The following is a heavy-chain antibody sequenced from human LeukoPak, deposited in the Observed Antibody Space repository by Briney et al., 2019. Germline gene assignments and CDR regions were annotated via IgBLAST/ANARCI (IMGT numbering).Heavy chain of an antibody. CDR3: AKLPGYCSGGTCQDAFDV. Sequence: GGSLRLSCVASGFTYSSYAMSWVRQAPGKGLEWVSSIGGGGVRTDYADSVKGRFTISRDNSKNTLYLQMNSLRAEDTALYYCAKLPGYCSGGTCQDAFDVWSQGTMVTVSS. CDR1: GFTYSSYA. J-gene: IGHJ3*01. V-gene: IGHV3-23*01. D-gene: IGHD2-15*01. CDR2: IGGGGVRT.